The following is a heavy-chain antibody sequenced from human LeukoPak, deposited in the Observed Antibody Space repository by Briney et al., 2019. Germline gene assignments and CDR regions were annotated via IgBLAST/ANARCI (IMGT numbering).Heavy chain of an antibody. CDR2: INPNSGGT. CDR3: ARERKYCSGGSCYSEFDY. Sequence: ASVKVSCKASGYTFTGYYMHWVRQAPGQGLEWMGWINPNSGGTNYAQKFQGRVTMTRDTSISTAYMELSRLRSDDTAVYYCARERKYCSGGSCYSEFDYWGQGTLVTASS. CDR1: GYTFTGYY. J-gene: IGHJ4*02. D-gene: IGHD2-15*01. V-gene: IGHV1-2*02.